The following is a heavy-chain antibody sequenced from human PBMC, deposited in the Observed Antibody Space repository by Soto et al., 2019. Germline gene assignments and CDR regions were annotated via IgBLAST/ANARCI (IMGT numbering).Heavy chain of an antibody. CDR3: AKDFPYLPYSSGWYGLDY. Sequence: SLRLSCAASGFTYRRYTMSWVRQAPGKGLEWVSAISGSGGSTYYADSVKGRFTISRDNSKNTLYLQMNSLRAEDTAVYYCAKDFPYLPYSSGWYGLDYWGQGTLVTVSS. V-gene: IGHV3-23*01. CDR1: GFTYRRYT. D-gene: IGHD6-19*01. CDR2: ISGSGGST. J-gene: IGHJ4*02.